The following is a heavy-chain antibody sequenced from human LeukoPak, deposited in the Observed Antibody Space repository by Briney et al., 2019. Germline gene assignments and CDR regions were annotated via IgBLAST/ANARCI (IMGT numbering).Heavy chain of an antibody. CDR3: AKRLEYSSSFDY. V-gene: IGHV3-66*04. CDR2: IYSGGST. D-gene: IGHD6-6*01. J-gene: IGHJ4*02. CDR1: GFTVSSNY. Sequence: GGSLRLSCAASGFTVSSNYMSWVRQAPGKGLEWVSVIYSGGSTYYADSVKGRFTISRDNSKNTLYLQMNSLRAEDTAVYYCAKRLEYSSSFDYWGQGTLVTVSS.